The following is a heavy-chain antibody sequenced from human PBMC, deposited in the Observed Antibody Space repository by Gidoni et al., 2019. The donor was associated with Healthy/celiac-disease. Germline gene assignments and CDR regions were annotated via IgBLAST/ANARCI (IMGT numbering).Heavy chain of an antibody. CDR2: LDPEDGET. Sequence: SVKVSCKVSGYTLTELSMHWVRQAPGKGLEWMGGLDPEDGETIYAQKFQGRVTMTEDTSTNTADMELSSLRSEDTAGDYCATVGIAAHLYYYYGMDVWGQGTTVTVSS. V-gene: IGHV1-24*01. CDR3: ATVGIAAHLYYYYGMDV. J-gene: IGHJ6*02. CDR1: GYTLTELS. D-gene: IGHD6-6*01.